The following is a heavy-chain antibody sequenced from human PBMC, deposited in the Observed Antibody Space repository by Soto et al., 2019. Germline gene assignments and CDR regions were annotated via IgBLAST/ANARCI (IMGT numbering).Heavy chain of an antibody. CDR1: GGTYSSYA. CDR3: ARGPRRSITMIVVPPGWFDP. J-gene: IGHJ5*02. V-gene: IGHV1-69*13. CDR2: IIPIFSTA. Sequence: AVKVSCKASGGTYSSYAISWVLQAPGRGREGMGVIIPIFSTATYAQKFQGRVTIPADESTSTAYMELSSLRSEDTAVYYCARGPRRSITMIVVPPGWFDPWGQGTLVTVS. D-gene: IGHD3-22*01.